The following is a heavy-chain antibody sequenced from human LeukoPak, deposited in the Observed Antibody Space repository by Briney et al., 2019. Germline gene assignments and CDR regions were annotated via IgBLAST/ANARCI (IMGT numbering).Heavy chain of an antibody. CDR2: ISSSGSTI. Sequence: PGGSLRLSCAASGFTFSDYYMSWIRQAPGKGLEWVSYISSSGSTIYYADSVKGRFTISRDNAKNSLYLQMNSLRDEDTAVYYCARVSRLPPHYYYYMDVWGKGTTVSVSS. J-gene: IGHJ6*03. D-gene: IGHD6-25*01. CDR3: ARVSRLPPHYYYYMDV. CDR1: GFTFSDYY. V-gene: IGHV3-11*01.